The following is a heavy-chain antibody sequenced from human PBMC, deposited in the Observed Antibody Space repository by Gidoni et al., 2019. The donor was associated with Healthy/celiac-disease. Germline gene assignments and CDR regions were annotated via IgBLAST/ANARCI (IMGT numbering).Heavy chain of an antibody. Sequence: QVTLRESGPALVTPTQTLTLTCTFSGFSLSTSGMCGSWIRQPPGKALAWLALIDWDDDKYYSTSLKTRLTIAKDTSKNQMVLTMTNMDPVDTATYYCARIRGSHGDYGVDYWGQGTLVTVSS. V-gene: IGHV2-70*01. CDR3: ARIRGSHGDYGVDY. CDR2: IDWDDDK. J-gene: IGHJ4*02. CDR1: GFSLSTSGMC. D-gene: IGHD4-17*01.